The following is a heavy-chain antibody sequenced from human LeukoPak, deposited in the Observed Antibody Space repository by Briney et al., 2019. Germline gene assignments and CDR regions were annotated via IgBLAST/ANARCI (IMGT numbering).Heavy chain of an antibody. Sequence: ASVKVSCKASGYTFTGYYMHWVRQAPGQGLEWMGWINPNSGGTNYAQKFQGWVTMTRDTSISTAYMELSGLRSDDTAVYYCARAMVRGVNWFDPWGQGTLVTVSS. V-gene: IGHV1-2*04. CDR3: ARAMVRGVNWFDP. D-gene: IGHD3-10*01. CDR2: INPNSGGT. J-gene: IGHJ5*02. CDR1: GYTFTGYY.